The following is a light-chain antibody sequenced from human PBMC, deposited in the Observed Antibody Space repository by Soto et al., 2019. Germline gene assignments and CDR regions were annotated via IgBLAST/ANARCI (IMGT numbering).Light chain of an antibody. CDR3: RSYAGSYSYV. V-gene: IGLV2-11*01. Sequence: QSVLTQPRSVSGSPGQSVTISCTGTTSDVGGYNYVSWYQQHPSKAPKLMIYDVTKRPSGVPDRFSGSKSGNTASLTISGLQAEDEADYYCRSYAGSYSYVFGTGTKVTAL. CDR2: DVT. J-gene: IGLJ1*01. CDR1: TSDVGGYNY.